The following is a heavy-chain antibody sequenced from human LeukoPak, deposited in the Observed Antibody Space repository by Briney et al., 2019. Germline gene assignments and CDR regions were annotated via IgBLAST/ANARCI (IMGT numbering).Heavy chain of an antibody. V-gene: IGHV1-2*06. CDR1: GYTFTGYY. Sequence: ASVKVSCKASGYTFTGYYMHWVLQAPGQGLEWMGRINPNSGGTNYAQKFQGRVTMTRDTSISTAYMELSRLRSDDTAVYYCATTGIFGVAKGYFDYWGQGTLVTVSS. J-gene: IGHJ4*02. D-gene: IGHD3-3*01. CDR2: INPNSGGT. CDR3: ATTGIFGVAKGYFDY.